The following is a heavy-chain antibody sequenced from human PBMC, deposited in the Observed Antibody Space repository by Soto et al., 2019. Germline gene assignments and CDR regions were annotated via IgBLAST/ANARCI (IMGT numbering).Heavy chain of an antibody. Sequence: QVQLQESGPGLVKPSETLSLTCSISGGSISDYQWNWIRQPPGKGLAWIGYIYYSGRTNYNPSLKSRLTISLDTSTRQFSRRLRSVTAADTAVYYCARMRGLGEISPYLDYWGQGALVTVSS. D-gene: IGHD3-16*01. CDR3: ARMRGLGEISPYLDY. CDR1: GGSISDYQ. CDR2: IYYSGRT. V-gene: IGHV4-59*01. J-gene: IGHJ4*02.